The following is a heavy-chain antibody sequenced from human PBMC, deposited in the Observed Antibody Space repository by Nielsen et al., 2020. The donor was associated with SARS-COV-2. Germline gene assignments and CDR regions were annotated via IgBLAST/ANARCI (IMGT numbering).Heavy chain of an antibody. CDR3: AREKRVDSGTRRGNWFDP. CDR2: INHSGST. Sequence: SETLSLTCAIYGGSFSGYYWSWIRQPPGKGLEWIGEINHSGSTNYNPSLKSRVTISVDTSKNQFSLKLSSVTAADTAVYYCAREKRVDSGTRRGNWFDPWGQGTLVTVSS. D-gene: IGHD1-26*01. J-gene: IGHJ5*02. CDR1: GGSFSGYY. V-gene: IGHV4-34*01.